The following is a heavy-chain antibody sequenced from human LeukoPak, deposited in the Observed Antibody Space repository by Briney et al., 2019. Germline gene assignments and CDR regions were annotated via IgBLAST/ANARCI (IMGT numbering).Heavy chain of an antibody. CDR3: ARGAEYYAIWRGYAGYSDY. J-gene: IGHJ4*02. V-gene: IGHV4-38-2*01. D-gene: IGHD3-3*01. CDR2: IYHRGST. Sequence: GSLRLSCAASGFTFSGYGMSWVLQAPGKGLEWVGSIYHRGSTYYNPSLRSRVTISLDRSKKKFSLKLTSVTAADTAVYFCARGAEYYAIWRGYAGYSDYWGQGISVTVSS. CDR1: GFTFSGYG.